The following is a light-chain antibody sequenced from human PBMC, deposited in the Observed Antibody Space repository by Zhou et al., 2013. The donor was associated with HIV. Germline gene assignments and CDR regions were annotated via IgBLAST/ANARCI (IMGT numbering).Light chain of an antibody. CDR3: QQRSDWPLT. Sequence: EIVLTQSPATLSLSPGERATLSCRASQSVNSYLAWYQQKPGQAPRLLIYDASNRATGIPARLSGSGSGTDFTLTISSLEPGDVALYYCQQRSDWPLTFGGGTRVEI. V-gene: IGKV3-11*01. CDR1: QSVNSY. CDR2: DAS. J-gene: IGKJ4*01.